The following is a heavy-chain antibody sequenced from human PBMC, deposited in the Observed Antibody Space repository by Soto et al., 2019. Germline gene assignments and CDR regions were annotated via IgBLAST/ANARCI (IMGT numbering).Heavy chain of an antibody. CDR2: INPSGGST. V-gene: IGHV1-46*01. CDR1: GYTFTSYY. CDR3: ARDRTQAAAADYYYYGMDV. Sequence: QVQLVQSGAEVKKPGASVKVSCKASGYTFTSYYMHWVRQAPGQGLEWMGIINPSGGSTSYAQKFQGRVTMTRDTSTSTVYMELSSLRSEDTAVYYCARDRTQAAAADYYYYGMDVWGQGTTVTVSS. J-gene: IGHJ6*02. D-gene: IGHD6-13*01.